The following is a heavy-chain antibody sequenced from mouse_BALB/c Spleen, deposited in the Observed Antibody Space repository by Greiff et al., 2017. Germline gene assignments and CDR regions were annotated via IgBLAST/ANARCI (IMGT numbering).Heavy chain of an antibody. CDR1: GFTFSSFG. D-gene: IGHD2-4*01. CDR3: ARSVTMIKGYAMDY. V-gene: IGHV5-17*02. CDR2: ISSGSSTI. J-gene: IGHJ4*01. Sequence: EVKLMESGGGLVQPGGSRKLSCAASGFTFSSFGMHWVRQAPEKGLEWVAYISSGSSTIYYADTVKGRFTISRDNPKNTLFLQMTSLRSEDTAMYYCARSVTMIKGYAMDYWGQGTSVTVSS.